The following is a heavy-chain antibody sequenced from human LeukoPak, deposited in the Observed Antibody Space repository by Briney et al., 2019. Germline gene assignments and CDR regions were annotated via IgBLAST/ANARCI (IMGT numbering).Heavy chain of an antibody. CDR2: ISAYNGNT. CDR3: AREPYDFWSGYYSRGGFDY. J-gene: IGHJ4*02. D-gene: IGHD3-3*01. Sequence: ASVKVSCKASGYTFTSYGISWVRQAPGQGLEWMGWISAYNGNTNYAQKLQGRVTMTTDTSTSTAYMELRSLRSDDTAVYYCAREPYDFWSGYYSRGGFDYWGQGTLVTVSS. V-gene: IGHV1-18*01. CDR1: GYTFTSYG.